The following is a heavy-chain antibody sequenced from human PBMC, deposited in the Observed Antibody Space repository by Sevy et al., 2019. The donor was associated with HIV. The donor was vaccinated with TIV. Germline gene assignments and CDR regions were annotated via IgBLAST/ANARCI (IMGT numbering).Heavy chain of an antibody. J-gene: IGHJ4*02. V-gene: IGHV1-2*02. Sequence: ASVKVSCKASGYTFTGYYIHWVRQAPGQGLEWMGWINPDSGGTHYAQNFQGRVTMTRDTSITTTFMEMSRLVSDDTAVYYCARAECPSLHFHFWGQGTLVTGSS. D-gene: IGHD3-3*01. CDR1: GYTFTGYY. CDR2: INPDSGGT. CDR3: ARAECPSLHFHF.